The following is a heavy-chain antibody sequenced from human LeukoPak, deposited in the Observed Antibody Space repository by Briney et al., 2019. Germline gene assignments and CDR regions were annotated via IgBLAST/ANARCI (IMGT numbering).Heavy chain of an antibody. J-gene: IGHJ5*02. CDR3: ARLIGEIEVSDTSWFDP. CDR1: GGSISSHY. CDR2: IYYSGST. Sequence: SETLSLTCTVSGGSISSHYWSWIRQAPGKGLEWIGCIYYSGSTNYKPSLKSRVTISVDSSKNQFSLKLSSVTAPDTAMYYCARLIGEIEVSDTSWFDPWGQGTLVTASS. D-gene: IGHD3-22*01. V-gene: IGHV4-59*11.